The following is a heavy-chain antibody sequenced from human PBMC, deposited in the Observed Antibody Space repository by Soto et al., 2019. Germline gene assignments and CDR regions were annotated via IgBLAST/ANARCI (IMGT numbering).Heavy chain of an antibody. D-gene: IGHD6-13*01. Sequence: ASVKVSCKASGYTFTSYGISWVRQAPGQGLEWMGRISAYNGNTNYAQKLQGRVTMTTDTSTSTAYMELRSLRSDDTAVYYCARGEIAAAPDAFDIWGQGTMVTVSS. CDR3: ARGEIAAAPDAFDI. V-gene: IGHV1-18*01. CDR1: GYTFTSYG. J-gene: IGHJ3*02. CDR2: ISAYNGNT.